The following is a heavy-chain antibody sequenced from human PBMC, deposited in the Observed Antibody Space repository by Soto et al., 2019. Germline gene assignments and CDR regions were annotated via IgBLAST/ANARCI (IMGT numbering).Heavy chain of an antibody. D-gene: IGHD4-17*01. CDR2: ISYSGST. CDR1: GGSISSSSYY. J-gene: IGHJ4*02. Sequence: PSETLSLTCTVSGGSISSSSYYWGWIRQPPGKGLEWIGSISYSGSTYYNPSLESRVTISVDTSKIQFSLKLSSVTAADTAVYYCASLYGDYVSYWGQGTLVTVSS. V-gene: IGHV4-39*01. CDR3: ASLYGDYVSY.